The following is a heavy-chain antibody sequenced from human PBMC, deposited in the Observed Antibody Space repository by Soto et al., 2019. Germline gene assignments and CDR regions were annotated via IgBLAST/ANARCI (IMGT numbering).Heavy chain of an antibody. CDR2: IIPIFGTA. CDR1: GGTFSSYA. V-gene: IGHV1-69*01. D-gene: IGHD6-19*01. Sequence: QVQLVQSGAEVKKPGSSVKVSCKASGGTFSSYAISWVRQAPGQGLEWMGGIIPIFGTANYAQKFQGRVTITADENTSTAYMELSSLRSEDTAVYYCARRLVTTLYYYYYGMDVWGQGTTVTVSS. J-gene: IGHJ6*02. CDR3: ARRLVTTLYYYYYGMDV.